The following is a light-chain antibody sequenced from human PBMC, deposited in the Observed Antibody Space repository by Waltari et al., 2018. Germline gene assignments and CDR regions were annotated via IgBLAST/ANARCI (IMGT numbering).Light chain of an antibody. Sequence: PGQSITLSCTGTSGDVGRYNLVSWYQQHPGKAPKLMIYEVGKRPSGISNRFSGSKSGNTASLTISGLQAEDEADYYCCSYAGAGTGVFGGGTKVTVL. CDR3: CSYAGAGTGV. CDR2: EVG. J-gene: IGLJ3*02. V-gene: IGLV2-23*02. CDR1: SGDVGRYNL.